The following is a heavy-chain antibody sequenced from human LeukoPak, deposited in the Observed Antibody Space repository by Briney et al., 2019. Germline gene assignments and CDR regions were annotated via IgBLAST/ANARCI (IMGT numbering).Heavy chain of an antibody. J-gene: IGHJ4*02. CDR2: ISGSGGST. Sequence: GGSLRLSCAASGFTLSSYAMSWVRQAPGKGLEWVSAISGSGGSTYYADSVKGRFTISRDNSKNTLYLQMNSLRAEDTAVYYCAKEVGDCTNGVCYITPDYWGQGTLVTVSS. CDR1: GFTLSSYA. D-gene: IGHD2-8*01. CDR3: AKEVGDCTNGVCYITPDY. V-gene: IGHV3-23*01.